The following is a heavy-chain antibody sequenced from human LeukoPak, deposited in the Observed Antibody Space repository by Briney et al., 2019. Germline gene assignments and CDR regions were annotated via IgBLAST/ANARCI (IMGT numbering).Heavy chain of an antibody. CDR3: ARDRSPVSGEDAFDI. Sequence: GGSLRLSCAASGFTFSSYGMHWVRQAPGKGLEWVAVITYDGSNKYYADSVKGRFTISRDNSKNSLYLQMNSLRAEDTAVYYCARDRSPVSGEDAFDIWGQGTMVTVSS. CDR2: ITYDGSNK. D-gene: IGHD3-10*01. V-gene: IGHV3-30*03. CDR1: GFTFSSYG. J-gene: IGHJ3*02.